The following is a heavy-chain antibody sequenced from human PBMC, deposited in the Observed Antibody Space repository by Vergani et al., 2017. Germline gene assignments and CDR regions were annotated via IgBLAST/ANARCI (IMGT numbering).Heavy chain of an antibody. V-gene: IGHV5-51*01. CDR3: AGLYGRDRSGSKYFDY. J-gene: IGHJ4*02. Sequence: EVQLVQSGAEVKKPGESLKISCQISGYSFTNYWIGWVRQMPGKGLEWMGIIHPADSDTRYSPSFQGQVTISVDKSISTAYLQRSSLRASDSAMYYCAGLYGRDRSGSKYFDYWGQGTLVTVSS. CDR1: GYSFTNYW. CDR2: IHPADSDT. D-gene: IGHD6-25*01.